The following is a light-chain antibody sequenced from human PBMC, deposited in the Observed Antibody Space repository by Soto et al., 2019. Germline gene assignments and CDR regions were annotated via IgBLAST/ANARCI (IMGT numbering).Light chain of an antibody. CDR3: QQRSNWFIT. CDR1: QSVSSY. CDR2: DAS. V-gene: IGKV3-11*01. Sequence: EIVLKQSPATLSLSPGERATLSCRASQSVSSYLAWYQQKPGQAPRLLIYDASNRATGIPARFSGSGSGTDFTLTISSLEPEDFAVYYCQQRSNWFITFGQGTRLEIK. J-gene: IGKJ5*01.